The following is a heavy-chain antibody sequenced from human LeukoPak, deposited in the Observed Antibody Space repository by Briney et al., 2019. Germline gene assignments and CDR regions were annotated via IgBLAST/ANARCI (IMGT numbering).Heavy chain of an antibody. D-gene: IGHD5-12*01. CDR1: GGPISSSSYY. J-gene: IGHJ6*02. V-gene: IGHV4-39*07. CDR2: IYYSGST. CDR3: ARDGPGGYDSKHYYYGMDV. Sequence: SETLSLTCTVSGGPISSSSYYWGWIRQPPGKGLEWIGSIYYSGSTYYNPSLKSRVTISVDTSKNQFSLKLSSVTAADTAVYYCARDGPGGYDSKHYYYGMDVWGQGTTVTVSS.